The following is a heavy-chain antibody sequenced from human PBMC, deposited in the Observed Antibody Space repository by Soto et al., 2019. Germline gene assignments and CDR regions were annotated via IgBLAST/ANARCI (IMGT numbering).Heavy chain of an antibody. CDR2: IYYSGST. CDR1: GGSISSGGYY. V-gene: IGHV4-31*03. CDR3: AREVRYCSGGSCSAHDAFDI. J-gene: IGHJ3*02. D-gene: IGHD2-15*01. Sequence: QVQLQESGPGLVKPSQTLSLTCTVSGGSISSGGYYWSWIRQHPGKGLEWIGYIYYSGSTYYNPSLKSRVTISVDTSKNQFSLKPSSVTAADTAVYYCAREVRYCSGGSCSAHDAFDIWGQGTMVTVSS.